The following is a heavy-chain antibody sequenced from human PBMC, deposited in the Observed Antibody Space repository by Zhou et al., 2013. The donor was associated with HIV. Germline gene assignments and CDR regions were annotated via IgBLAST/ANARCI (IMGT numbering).Heavy chain of an antibody. V-gene: IGHV1-46*03. CDR1: GYTFTSYY. D-gene: IGHD2-2*02. CDR3: ARVHCSSTTCYTGYFQH. J-gene: IGHJ1*01. Sequence: QVQLVQSGAEVKKPGASVKVSCKASGYTFTSYYIHWVRQAPGQGLEWMGIINPSGGSTSYAQKFQGRVTMTRDTSTSTVYMELSSLRSEDTAVYYCARVHCSSTTCYTGYFQHWGQGTLVSVSS. CDR2: INPSGGST.